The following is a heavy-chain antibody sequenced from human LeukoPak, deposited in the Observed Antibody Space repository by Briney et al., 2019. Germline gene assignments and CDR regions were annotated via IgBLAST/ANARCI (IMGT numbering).Heavy chain of an antibody. J-gene: IGHJ4*02. D-gene: IGHD1-26*01. CDR2: INSDGGTT. V-gene: IGHV3-74*01. Sequence: GGSLRLSCAASGFTFSSYWMHWVRQAPGKGLVWVSRINSDGGTTTYADSVKGRFTISRDNAKSTLYLQMNSLRVEDTAVYYCAISRYSGTSLDYWGQGSLVTVPS. CDR3: AISRYSGTSLDY. CDR1: GFTFSSYW.